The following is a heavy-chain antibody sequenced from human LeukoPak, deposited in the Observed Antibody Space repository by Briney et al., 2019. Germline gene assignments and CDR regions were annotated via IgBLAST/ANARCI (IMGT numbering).Heavy chain of an antibody. CDR2: IDSSGITI. J-gene: IGHJ4*02. CDR1: GFPFSSYE. D-gene: IGHD4-17*01. V-gene: IGHV3-48*03. Sequence: GGSLRLSCEGSGFPFSSYEMNWLRQAPGKGLEWVSHIDSSGITIYYADSVKGRFTISRDNAKNSLYLQMDSLRAEDTAIYYCAVDSVGDLRDYWGQGTPVTVSS. CDR3: AVDSVGDLRDY.